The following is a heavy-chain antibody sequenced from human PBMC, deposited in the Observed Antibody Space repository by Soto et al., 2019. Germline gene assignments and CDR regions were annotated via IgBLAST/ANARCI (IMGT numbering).Heavy chain of an antibody. V-gene: IGHV1-69*01. D-gene: IGHD6-6*01. CDR2: IIPIFGTA. Sequence: QVQLVQSGAEVKRPGSSVKVSCKASGGTFSSYAISWVRQDPGQGLEWMGGIIPIFGTANYAQKFQGRVTITADESTSTAYMELSSLRSEDTAVYYFARGGIAARLFDYWGQGTLVTVSS. CDR1: GGTFSSYA. CDR3: ARGGIAARLFDY. J-gene: IGHJ4*02.